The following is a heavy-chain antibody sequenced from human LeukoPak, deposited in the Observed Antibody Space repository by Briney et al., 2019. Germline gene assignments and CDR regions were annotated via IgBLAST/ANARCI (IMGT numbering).Heavy chain of an antibody. CDR3: ARVSSSSWYGDGVSDCYSDY. CDR2: ISSSGSTI. CDR1: GFTFSDYY. Sequence: PGGSLRLSCAASGFTFSDYYMSWIRQAPGKGLEWVSYISSSGSTIYYADSVKGRFTISRDNAKNSLYLQMNSLRAEDTAVYYCARVSSSSWYGDGVSDCYSDYWGQGTLVTVSS. D-gene: IGHD6-13*01. J-gene: IGHJ4*02. V-gene: IGHV3-11*04.